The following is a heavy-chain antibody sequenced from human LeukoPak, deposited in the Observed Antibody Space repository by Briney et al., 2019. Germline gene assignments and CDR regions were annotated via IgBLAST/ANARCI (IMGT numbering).Heavy chain of an antibody. D-gene: IGHD3-10*01. CDR3: AKDPERFGELLLSYFDY. J-gene: IGHJ4*02. CDR2: ISYDGSNK. Sequence: GGSLRLSCAASGFTFSDYYMSRIRQAPGKGLEWVAVISYDGSNKYYADSVKGRFTISRDNSKNTLYLQMNSLRAEDTAVYYCAKDPERFGELLLSYFDYWGQGTLVTVSS. CDR1: GFTFSDYY. V-gene: IGHV3-30*18.